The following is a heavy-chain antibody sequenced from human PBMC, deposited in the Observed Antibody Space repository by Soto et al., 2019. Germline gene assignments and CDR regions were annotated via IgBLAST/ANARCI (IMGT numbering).Heavy chain of an antibody. Sequence: SVKVSCKASGGTFSSYAISWVRQAPGQGLEWMGGIIPIFGTANYAQKFQGRVTITADESTSTAYMELSSLRSEDTAVYYCARDRQTIVGADDAFDIWGQGTMVTVSS. CDR1: GGTFSSYA. V-gene: IGHV1-69*13. J-gene: IGHJ3*02. CDR3: ARDRQTIVGADDAFDI. CDR2: IIPIFGTA. D-gene: IGHD1-26*01.